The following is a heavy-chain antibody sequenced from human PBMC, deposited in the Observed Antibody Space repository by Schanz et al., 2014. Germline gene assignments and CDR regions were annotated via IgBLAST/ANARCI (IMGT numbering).Heavy chain of an antibody. Sequence: QVHLVQSGAEVKKPGASVKVSCKASGYNITSNDVTWVRQATGQGLEWMGWMNPNSGNTGYAQKFQGRVTMTRNTSISTAYMELSSRRSADTAAVYCARLGTGMAVAGSVIDSYYYYMDVWGEGTTVTVSS. D-gene: IGHD6-19*01. J-gene: IGHJ6*03. CDR1: GYNITSND. V-gene: IGHV1-8*01. CDR2: MNPNSGNT. CDR3: ARLGTGMAVAGSVIDSYYYYMDV.